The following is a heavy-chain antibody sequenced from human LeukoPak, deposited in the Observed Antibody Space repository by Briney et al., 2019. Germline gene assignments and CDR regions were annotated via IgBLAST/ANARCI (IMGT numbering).Heavy chain of an antibody. V-gene: IGHV4-59*01. CDR3: ARAENDFWSGYYIFDY. J-gene: IGHJ4*02. D-gene: IGHD3-3*01. CDR1: GGSISSYY. Sequence: SETLSLTCTVSGGSISSYYWSWIRQPPGKGLEWIGYIYYSGSTNYNPSLKSRVTISVDTSKNQFSLKLSSVTAADTAVYYCARAENDFWSGYYIFDYWGQVTLVTVSS. CDR2: IYYSGST.